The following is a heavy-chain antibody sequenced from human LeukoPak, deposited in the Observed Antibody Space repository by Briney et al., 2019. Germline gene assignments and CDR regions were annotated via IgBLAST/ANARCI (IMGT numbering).Heavy chain of an antibody. V-gene: IGHV1-18*01. D-gene: IGHD5-18*01. CDR3: ARGPVDTAMVSDEFDY. Sequence: ASVRVSCKASGYTFTSYGISWVRQAPGQGLEWMGWISAYNGNTNYAQKLQGRVTMTTDTSTSTAYMELRSLRSDDTAVYYCARGPVDTAMVSDEFDYWGQGTLVTVSS. CDR1: GYTFTSYG. J-gene: IGHJ4*02. CDR2: ISAYNGNT.